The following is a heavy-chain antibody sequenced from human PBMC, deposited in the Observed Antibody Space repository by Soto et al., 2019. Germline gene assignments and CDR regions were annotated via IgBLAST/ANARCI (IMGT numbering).Heavy chain of an antibody. CDR1: GFSLITIGVC. V-gene: IGHV2-70*01. Sequence: SGPTLVNPTQTLTLTCSFSGFSLITIGVCVSWIRQPPGKALEWLVLIDWDDDKYYSTSLKTRLTISKDTSKNQVVLTMTNMDPVDTATYYCARIRRTATGDTIVDYWGQGTLVTVSS. D-gene: IGHD7-27*01. CDR3: ARIRRTATGDTIVDY. CDR2: IDWDDDK. J-gene: IGHJ4*02.